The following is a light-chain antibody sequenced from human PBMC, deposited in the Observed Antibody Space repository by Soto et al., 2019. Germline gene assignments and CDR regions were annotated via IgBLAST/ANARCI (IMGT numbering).Light chain of an antibody. V-gene: IGKV1-5*01. CDR2: DAS. J-gene: IGKJ1*01. Sequence: DIQMTQSPSTLSASVGDRVTITCRASQSISNRLAWYQQKPGQAPKVVIYDASSLESGVPSRFSGSGSGTEFILTINSLQPDDFATYCCQHYGGMWAFGQGTKVDIK. CDR1: QSISNR. CDR3: QHYGGMWA.